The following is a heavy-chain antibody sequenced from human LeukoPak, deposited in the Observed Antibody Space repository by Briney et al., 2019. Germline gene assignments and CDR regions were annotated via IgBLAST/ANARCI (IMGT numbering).Heavy chain of an antibody. D-gene: IGHD6-19*01. Sequence: GESLKISCKGPGYSFANYWIGWVRQMPGKGLEGMGIIYPGDSDTRYSPSLQGQVTISADKSISTAYLQWSSLKASDTAMYYCARREGGWYLDYWGQGTLVTVSS. CDR3: ARREGGWYLDY. J-gene: IGHJ4*02. V-gene: IGHV5-51*01. CDR1: GYSFANYW. CDR2: IYPGDSDT.